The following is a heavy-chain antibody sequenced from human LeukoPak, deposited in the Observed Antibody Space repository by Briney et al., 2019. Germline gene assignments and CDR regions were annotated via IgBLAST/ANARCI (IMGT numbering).Heavy chain of an antibody. Sequence: GGSLRLSCAASGFTFSSYGMHWVRQAPGKGLEWVAVISYDGSNKYYADSVKGRFTISRDNSKNTLYLQMNSLRAEDTAVYYCARDLGAVGASPFDYWGQGNLVTVSS. V-gene: IGHV3-30*03. J-gene: IGHJ4*02. CDR3: ARDLGAVGASPFDY. CDR1: GFTFSSYG. D-gene: IGHD1-26*01. CDR2: ISYDGSNK.